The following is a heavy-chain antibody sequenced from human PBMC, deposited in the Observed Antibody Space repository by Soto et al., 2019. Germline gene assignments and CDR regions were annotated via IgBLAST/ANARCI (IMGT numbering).Heavy chain of an antibody. CDR2: IIDSGGST. V-gene: IGHV3-23*01. J-gene: IGHJ4*02. CDR1: GFTFSSCA. D-gene: IGHD2-2*01. CDR3: ARDDGAAEVPFFDY. Sequence: GGSLRLSCAASGFTFSSCAMGWVRQAPGKGLEWVSDIIDSGGSTYYADAVKGRFTISRDNSKSTLYLQMNSLRAEDTAVYYCARDDGAAEVPFFDYWGQGTLVTVSS.